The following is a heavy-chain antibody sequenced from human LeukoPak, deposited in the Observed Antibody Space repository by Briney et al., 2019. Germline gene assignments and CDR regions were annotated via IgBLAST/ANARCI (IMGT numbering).Heavy chain of an antibody. V-gene: IGHV1-18*01. J-gene: IGHJ4*02. CDR3: ARDFSYSYYFDY. CDR2: ISAYNGNT. Sequence: ASVKVSCKASGYTFTSYGISWVRQAPGHGLDWMGWISAYNGNTNYAQKLQGRVTMTTDTSTSTAYMELRSLRSDDTAVYYCARDFSYSYYFDYWGQGTLVTVPS. CDR1: GYTFTSYG. D-gene: IGHD2-15*01.